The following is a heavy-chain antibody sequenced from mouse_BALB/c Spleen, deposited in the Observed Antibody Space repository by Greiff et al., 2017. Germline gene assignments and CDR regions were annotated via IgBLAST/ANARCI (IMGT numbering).Heavy chain of an antibody. V-gene: IGHV3-6*02. CDR1: GYSITSGYY. J-gene: IGHJ4*01. CDR2: ISYDGSN. D-gene: IGHD1-2*01. CDR3: ARQSYTTATGGDY. Sequence: EVKLMESGPGLVKPSQSLSLTCSVTGYSITSGYYWNWIRQFPGNKLEWMGYISYDGSNNYNPSLKNRISITRDTSKNQFFLKLNSVTTEDTATYYCARQSYTTATGGDYWGQGTSVTVSS.